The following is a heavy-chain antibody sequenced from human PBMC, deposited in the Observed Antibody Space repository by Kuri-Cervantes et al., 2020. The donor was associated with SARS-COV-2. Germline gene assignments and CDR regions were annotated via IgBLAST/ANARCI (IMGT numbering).Heavy chain of an antibody. V-gene: IGHV3-30*02. J-gene: IGHJ4*02. CDR2: IRYDGSSK. Sequence: GGSLKIPCAAPGFTLSSYGMHWVRQAPGKGLEWVAFIRYDGSSKYYADSVKGRFTISRDNAKNSLYLQMNSLRAEDTAVYYCARDNSAYYDFWSGYYNYFDYWGQGTLVTVSS. CDR1: GFTLSSYG. D-gene: IGHD3-3*01. CDR3: ARDNSAYYDFWSGYYNYFDY.